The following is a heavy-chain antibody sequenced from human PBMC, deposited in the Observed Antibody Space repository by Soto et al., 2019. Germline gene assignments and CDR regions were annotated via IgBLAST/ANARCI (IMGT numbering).Heavy chain of an antibody. Sequence: QVQLVQSGAEVKKPGSSVKVSCKASGGTLSSFAISWVRQAPGQGLEWIGGIIPLCGSTSYAQKFQGRVTITAEESTNTAYMELNGRRSEDTAVYYCARDSSSWYFFDYWGQGTLVTVSS. J-gene: IGHJ4*02. CDR2: IIPLCGST. CDR3: ARDSSSWYFFDY. CDR1: GGTLSSFA. D-gene: IGHD6-13*01. V-gene: IGHV1-69*01.